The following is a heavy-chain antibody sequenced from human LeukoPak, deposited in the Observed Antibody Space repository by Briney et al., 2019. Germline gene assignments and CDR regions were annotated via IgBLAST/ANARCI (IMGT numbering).Heavy chain of an antibody. CDR3: ARASPPGIALAGPFDY. J-gene: IGHJ4*02. V-gene: IGHV1-18*01. CDR2: ISAYNGNT. D-gene: IGHD6-19*01. CDR1: GYTSTSYG. Sequence: GASVKVSCKASGYTSTSYGISWVRQAPGQGLEWMGWISAYNGNTNYAQKLQGRVTMTTDTSTSTAYMELRSLRSDDTAVYYCARASPPGIALAGPFDYWGQGTLVTVSS.